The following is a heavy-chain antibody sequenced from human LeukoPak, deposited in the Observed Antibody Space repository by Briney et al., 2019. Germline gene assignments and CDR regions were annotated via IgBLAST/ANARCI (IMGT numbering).Heavy chain of an antibody. V-gene: IGHV4-38-2*02. CDR2: IYHSGST. Sequence: SETLSLTCTAFGDSVTGYFLNWVRQPPGKGLEWIGSIYHSGSTYYNPSLKSRVTISVDTSKNQFSLKLSSVTAADTAVYYCARGPQYCSSTSCYYNYWGQGTLVTVSS. CDR1: GDSVTGYF. J-gene: IGHJ4*02. D-gene: IGHD2-2*01. CDR3: ARGPQYCSSTSCYYNY.